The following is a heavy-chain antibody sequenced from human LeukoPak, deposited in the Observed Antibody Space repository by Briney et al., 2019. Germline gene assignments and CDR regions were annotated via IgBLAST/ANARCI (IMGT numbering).Heavy chain of an antibody. J-gene: IGHJ4*02. CDR3: ATLITMIH. CDR2: FSGNGGST. V-gene: IGHV3-23*01. Sequence: PGGSLRLSCAASGFTSNTWAMSWVRQAPGKGLEWVSAFSGNGGSTYYADSVKGRFTISRDNSKNMLYLQMNSLRAEDTAVYYCATLITMIHWGQGTLVTVSP. D-gene: IGHD3-22*01. CDR1: GFTSNTWA.